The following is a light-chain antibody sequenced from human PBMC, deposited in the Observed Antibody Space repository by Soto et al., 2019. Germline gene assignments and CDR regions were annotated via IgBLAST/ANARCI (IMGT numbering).Light chain of an antibody. CDR2: GAS. CDR3: QQYYDWPIT. J-gene: IGKJ5*01. Sequence: EIVLTQSPGTLSLSPGERATLSCRASQSVSNNYLAWYQQKPGQAPRLLIYGASNRATGIPDRFSGSGSGTEFTLTISSLHSEDFAVYYCQQYYDWPITFGQGTRLEIK. V-gene: IGKV3D-15*01. CDR1: QSVSNN.